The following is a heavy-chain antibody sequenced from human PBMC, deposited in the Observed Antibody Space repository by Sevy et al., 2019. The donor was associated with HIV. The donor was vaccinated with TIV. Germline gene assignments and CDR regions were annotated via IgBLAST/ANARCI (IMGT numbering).Heavy chain of an antibody. J-gene: IGHJ6*03. V-gene: IGHV1-69*06. CDR1: GGTFSSYA. CDR3: ARESGRYYYYMDV. D-gene: IGHD3-3*01. Sequence: ASVKVSCKASGGTFSSYAISWVRQAPGQGLEWMGGIIPIFGTANYAQKFQGRVTITADKSTSTAYMELSSLRSEDTAGYYCARESGRYYYYMDVWGKGTTVTVSS. CDR2: IIPIFGTA.